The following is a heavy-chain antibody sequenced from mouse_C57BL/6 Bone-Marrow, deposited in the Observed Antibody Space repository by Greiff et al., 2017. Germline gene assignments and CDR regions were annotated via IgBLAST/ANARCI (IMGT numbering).Heavy chain of an antibody. CDR3: TREDYGSSTGYFDV. CDR1: GYTFTDYE. CDR2: IDPETGGT. Sequence: GAELVRPGASVTLSCKASGYTFTDYEMHWVKQTPVHGLEWIGAIDPETGGTAYNQKFKGKAILTADKSSSTAYMELRSLTSEDSAVYYCTREDYGSSTGYFDVWGTGTTVTVSS. V-gene: IGHV1-15*01. D-gene: IGHD1-1*01. J-gene: IGHJ1*03.